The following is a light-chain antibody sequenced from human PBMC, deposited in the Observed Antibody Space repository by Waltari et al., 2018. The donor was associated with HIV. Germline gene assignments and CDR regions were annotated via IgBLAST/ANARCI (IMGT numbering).Light chain of an antibody. CDR1: QNVSNC. V-gene: IGKV3-11*01. J-gene: IGKJ5*01. CDR2: DAA. Sequence: EVVLIPSLSTLSLSQGERATLSNRASQNVSNCLAWYQQKPAQAPTLLIYDAATRSSSIPARCSSSGSGADYTLTIISREPEDVAVYYCQQRSNCPPVTFGRGTRLEI. CDR3: QQRSNCPPVT.